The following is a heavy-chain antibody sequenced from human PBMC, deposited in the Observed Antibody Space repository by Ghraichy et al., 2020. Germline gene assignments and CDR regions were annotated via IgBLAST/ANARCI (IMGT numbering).Heavy chain of an antibody. CDR1: GGSISSSSYY. CDR3: ARWSSGWETAYNWFDP. V-gene: IGHV4-39*01. Sequence: SETLSLTCTVSGGSISSSSYYWGWIRQPPGKGLEWIGSIYYSGSTYYNPSLKSRVTISVDTSKNQFSLKLSSVTAADTAVYYCARWSSGWETAYNWFDPWGQGTLVTVSS. D-gene: IGHD6-19*01. CDR2: IYYSGST. J-gene: IGHJ5*02.